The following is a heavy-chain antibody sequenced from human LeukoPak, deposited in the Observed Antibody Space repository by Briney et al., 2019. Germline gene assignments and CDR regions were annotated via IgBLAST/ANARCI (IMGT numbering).Heavy chain of an antibody. CDR2: ISSSGSTI. Sequence: GGSLRLSCAASGFTFSSYEMNWVRQAPGKGLEWVSYISSSGSTIYYADSVKGRFTISRDNAKNSLYLQMNSLRAEDTAVYYCARDLVSQGGYNPGYYYGMDVWGQGTTDTVSS. CDR3: ARDLVSQGGYNPGYYYGMDV. CDR1: GFTFSSYE. V-gene: IGHV3-48*03. J-gene: IGHJ6*02. D-gene: IGHD5-24*01.